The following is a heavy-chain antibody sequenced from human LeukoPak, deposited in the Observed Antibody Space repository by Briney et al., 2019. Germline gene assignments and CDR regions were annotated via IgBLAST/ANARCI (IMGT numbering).Heavy chain of an antibody. Sequence: PLETLSLTCSVSGGSVTSGGFYWGWLRQPPGKGPEWIATTYYTGSTYYNPSLKSRVTISIDTSKNQFSLRMTSVTATDTAVYHCARHSGSGSESRPFDPWGQGTLVTVSS. CDR1: GGSVTSGGFY. V-gene: IGHV4-39*01. CDR3: ARHSGSGSESRPFDP. J-gene: IGHJ5*02. CDR2: TYYTGST. D-gene: IGHD3-10*01.